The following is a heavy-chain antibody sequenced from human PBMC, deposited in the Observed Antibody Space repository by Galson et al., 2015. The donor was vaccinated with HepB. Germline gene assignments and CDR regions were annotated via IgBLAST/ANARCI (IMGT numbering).Heavy chain of an antibody. V-gene: IGHV4-34*01. Sequence: ETLSLTCRVSGDSISRSYWSRIRQPPGKGLEWIGEINHSGSTNYNPSLKSRVTISVDTSKNQFSLKLSSVTAADTAVYYCARGGRYSMIVVDHNWFDPWGQGTLVTVSS. CDR3: ARGGRYSMIVVDHNWFDP. D-gene: IGHD3-22*01. CDR2: INHSGST. CDR1: GDSISRSY. J-gene: IGHJ5*02.